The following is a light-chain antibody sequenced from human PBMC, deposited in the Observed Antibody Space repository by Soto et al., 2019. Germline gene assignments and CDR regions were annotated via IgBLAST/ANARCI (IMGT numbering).Light chain of an antibody. CDR3: QQYNNWIT. Sequence: DIQMTQSPSSLSASVGDRVTITCRASQSINTCLNWYQQKPGKAPQLLIYAASTLQSGVPSTFSGSGSGTDFTLTISSLQSEDFAVYYCQQYNNWITFGQGTRLEIK. CDR1: QSINTC. J-gene: IGKJ5*01. CDR2: AAS. V-gene: IGKV1-39*01.